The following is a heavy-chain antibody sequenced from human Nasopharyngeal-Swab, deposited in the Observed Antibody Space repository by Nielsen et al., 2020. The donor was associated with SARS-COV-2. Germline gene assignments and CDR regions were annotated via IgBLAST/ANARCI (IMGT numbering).Heavy chain of an antibody. CDR3: ARVEGSPYGSGSYSIDY. D-gene: IGHD3-10*01. V-gene: IGHV4-59*01. Sequence: SETLSLTCTVSGGSISSYYWSWIRQPPGKGLERIGYIYYSGSTNYNPSLKSRVTISVDTSKNQFSLKLSSVTAADTAVYYCARVEGSPYGSGSYSIDYWGQGTLVTVSS. J-gene: IGHJ4*02. CDR1: GGSISSYY. CDR2: IYYSGST.